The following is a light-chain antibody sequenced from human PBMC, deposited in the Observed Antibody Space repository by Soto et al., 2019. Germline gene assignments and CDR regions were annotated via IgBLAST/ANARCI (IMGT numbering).Light chain of an antibody. Sequence: QSVMTXPPSVSAAPGQXVTXXXSXXXXXIGGNSVSWYQQLPGTAPKLLIYDDDKRPSGIPDRFSGSKSGTSATLGITGFQTGDEADYYCGSWDSSLSAYVFGTGTKVTVL. V-gene: IGLV1-51*01. J-gene: IGLJ1*01. CDR1: XXXIGGNS. CDR2: DDD. CDR3: GSWDSSLSAYV.